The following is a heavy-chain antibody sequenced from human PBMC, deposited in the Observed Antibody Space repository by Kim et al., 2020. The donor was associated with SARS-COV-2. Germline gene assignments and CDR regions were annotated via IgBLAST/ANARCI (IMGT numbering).Heavy chain of an antibody. Sequence: YACSVKGRFTISRDNSKNMLYLQMNSLRAEDTAVYYCAKAGGSGSYSFDYWGQGTLVTVSS. CDR3: AKAGGSGSYSFDY. J-gene: IGHJ4*02. D-gene: IGHD3-10*01. V-gene: IGHV3-23*03.